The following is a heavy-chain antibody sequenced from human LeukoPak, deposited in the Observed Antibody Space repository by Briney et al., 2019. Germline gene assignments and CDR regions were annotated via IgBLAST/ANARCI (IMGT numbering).Heavy chain of an antibody. J-gene: IGHJ4*02. CDR3: ARLGGSYYADFDY. CDR1: GGSISSYY. D-gene: IGHD1-26*01. CDR2: IYYSGST. Sequence: PSETLSLTCTVSGGSISSYYWSWIRQPPGKGLEWIGYIYYSGSTNYNPSLKSRVTISVDTSKNQFSLKLSSVTAADTAVYYCARLGGSYYADFDYWGQGTLVTVSS. V-gene: IGHV4-59*08.